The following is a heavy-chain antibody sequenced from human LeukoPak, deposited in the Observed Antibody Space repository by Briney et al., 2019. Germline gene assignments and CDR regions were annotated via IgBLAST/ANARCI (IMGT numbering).Heavy chain of an antibody. Sequence: GGSLRLPCAASGFTFSSYAMSWVRQAPGKGLEWVSAISGSGGSTYYADSVKGRFTISRDNSKNTLYLQMNSLRAEDTAVYYCAQSPYYYDSSGSRFDPWGQGTLVTVSS. CDR1: GFTFSSYA. D-gene: IGHD3-22*01. V-gene: IGHV3-23*01. CDR3: AQSPYYYDSSGSRFDP. CDR2: ISGSGGST. J-gene: IGHJ5*02.